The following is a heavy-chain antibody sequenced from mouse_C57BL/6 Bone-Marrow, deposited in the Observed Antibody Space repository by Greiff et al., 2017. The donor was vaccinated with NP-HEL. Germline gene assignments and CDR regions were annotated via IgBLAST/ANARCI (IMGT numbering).Heavy chain of an antibody. V-gene: IGHV5-12*01. CDR2: ISNGGGST. Sequence: EVMLVESGGGLVQPGGSLKLSCAASGFTFSDYYMYWVRQTPEKRLEWVAYISNGGGSTYYPDTVKGRFTISRDNAKNTLYLQMSRLKSEDTAMYYCARAGDYDSWFAYWGQGTLVTVSA. CDR3: ARAGDYDSWFAY. CDR1: GFTFSDYY. J-gene: IGHJ3*01. D-gene: IGHD2-4*01.